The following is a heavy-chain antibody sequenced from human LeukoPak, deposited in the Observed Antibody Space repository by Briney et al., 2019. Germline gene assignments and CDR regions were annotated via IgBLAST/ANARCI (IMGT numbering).Heavy chain of an antibody. Sequence: WVRQAPGKGLEWVAVISYDGSNKYYADSVKGRFTISRDNSKNTLYLQMNSLRAEDTAVYYCARSSHYYFDYWGQGTLVTVSS. CDR3: ARSSHYYFDY. V-gene: IGHV3-30*04. J-gene: IGHJ4*02. CDR2: ISYDGSNK.